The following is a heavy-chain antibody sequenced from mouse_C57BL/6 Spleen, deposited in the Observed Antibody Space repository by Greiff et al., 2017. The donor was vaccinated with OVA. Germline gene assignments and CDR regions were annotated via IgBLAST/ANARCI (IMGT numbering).Heavy chain of an antibody. CDR2: INPNNGGT. D-gene: IGHD1-1*01. CDR1: GYTFTDYY. Sequence: EVQLQQSGPELVKPGASVKISCKASGYTFTDYYMNWVKQSHGKSLEWIGDINPNNGGTSYNQKFKGKATLTVDKSSSTAYMEIRSLTSEDSAVYYCARGNYGSSWYFDVWGTGTTVTVSS. CDR3: ARGNYGSSWYFDV. J-gene: IGHJ1*03. V-gene: IGHV1-26*01.